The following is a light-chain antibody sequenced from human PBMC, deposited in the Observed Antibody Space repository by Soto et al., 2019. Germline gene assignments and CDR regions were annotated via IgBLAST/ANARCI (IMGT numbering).Light chain of an antibody. CDR1: QSLVYSDGNTY. V-gene: IGKV2-24*01. CDR2: QVS. J-gene: IGKJ1*01. CDR3: IQLSHFPRT. Sequence: VLTQTPLSSPVTLGQPASISCRSSQSLVYSDGNTYLSWLQQRPGQPPRLLIYQVSNRFSGVADRFSGSGAGTDFTLKISRVEAEDVGVYSCIQLSHFPRTVGQGTKVEI.